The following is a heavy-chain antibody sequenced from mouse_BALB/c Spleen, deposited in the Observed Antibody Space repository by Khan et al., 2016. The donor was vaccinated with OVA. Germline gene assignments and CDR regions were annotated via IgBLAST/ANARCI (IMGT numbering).Heavy chain of an antibody. CDR3: ARVGYNGTMDC. D-gene: IGHD2-14*01. CDR1: GFTFTNYG. J-gene: IGHJ4*01. Sequence: QLVESGPELKKPGETVQISCKASGFTFTNYGMNWVKQAPGKDLKWMGWINTYTGEPTFADDFKGRFAFSLETSASTAYLQINSLKNEDTATYFCARVGYNGTMDCWGQGTSVTVSS. CDR2: INTYTGEP. V-gene: IGHV9-3-1*01.